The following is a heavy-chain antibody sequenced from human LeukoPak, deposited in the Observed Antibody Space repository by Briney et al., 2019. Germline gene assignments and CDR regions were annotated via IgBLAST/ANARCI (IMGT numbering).Heavy chain of an antibody. CDR2: AGWAGGTT. CDR3: AKELDTMFFDY. Sequence: GGSLRLSCATSGFNFDRYTIHWVRQAPGKGLEWVSLAGWAGGTTFYSDSVRGRFTISRDSGRESVYLQMNSLTTDDTAFYFCAKELDTMFFDYWGQGALVTVSS. CDR1: GFNFDRYT. D-gene: IGHD3-10*02. V-gene: IGHV3-43*01. J-gene: IGHJ4*02.